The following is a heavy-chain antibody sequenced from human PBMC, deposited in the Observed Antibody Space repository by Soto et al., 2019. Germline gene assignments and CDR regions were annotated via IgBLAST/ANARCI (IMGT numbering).Heavy chain of an antibody. Sequence: QVQLVESGGGVVQPGRSLRLSCAASGFTFSSYAMHWVRQAPGKGLEWVAVISYDGSNKYYADSVKGRFTISRDNSKNTPYPPMNRLRAGDTAVYYFARDPLHYYDFWGGYYPGYYYYYGMAVWGQGTTVTVSS. CDR1: GFTFSSYA. V-gene: IGHV3-30-3*01. CDR3: ARDPLHYYDFWGGYYPGYYYYYGMAV. J-gene: IGHJ6*02. CDR2: ISYDGSNK. D-gene: IGHD3-3*01.